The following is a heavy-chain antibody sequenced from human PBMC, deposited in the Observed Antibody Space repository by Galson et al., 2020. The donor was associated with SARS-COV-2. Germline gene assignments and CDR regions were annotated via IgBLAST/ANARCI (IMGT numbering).Heavy chain of an antibody. Sequence: GGSLRLSCAASGFTFSSYGMHWVRQAPGKGLEWVAVISYDGSNKYYADSVKGRFTISRDNSKNTRYLQMNSLRAEDTAVYYCAKDGDYGDFYYYYYMDVWGKGTTVTISS. J-gene: IGHJ6*03. CDR3: AKDGDYGDFYYYYYMDV. CDR2: ISYDGSNK. D-gene: IGHD4-17*01. V-gene: IGHV3-30*18. CDR1: GFTFSSYG.